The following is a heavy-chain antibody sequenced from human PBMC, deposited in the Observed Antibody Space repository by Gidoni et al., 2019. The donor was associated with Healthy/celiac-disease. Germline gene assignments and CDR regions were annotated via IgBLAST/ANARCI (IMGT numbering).Heavy chain of an antibody. CDR3: ARHLLGEWELLLYFDY. CDR2: IYSSGST. V-gene: IGHV4-39*01. CDR1: GGSISSSSYC. Sequence: LQLRQSGPGLVTPSETLAPTAPVSGGSISSSSYCCGWIRQPPAKGLEGIGWIYSSGSTYYSTSFKSRVTISVDTSTDHFSLKLSSVTAADTAVYYCARHLLGEWELLLYFDYWGQGTLVTVSS. D-gene: IGHD1-26*01. J-gene: IGHJ4*02.